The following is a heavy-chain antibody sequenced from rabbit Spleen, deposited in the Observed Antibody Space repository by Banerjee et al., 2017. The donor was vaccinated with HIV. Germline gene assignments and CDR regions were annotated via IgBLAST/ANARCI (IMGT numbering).Heavy chain of an antibody. D-gene: IGHD1-1*01. Sequence: QSLEESGGDPVKPGASLTLTCTASGVSFSANSYMCWVRQAPGKGLEWIACIDTGSSGFTYFASWAKGRFTISKTSSTTVTLQMTSLTAADTATYFCARDTSSSFSSYGMDLWGPGTLVTVS. J-gene: IGHJ6*01. CDR3: ARDTSSSFSSYGMDL. CDR2: IDTGSSGFT. CDR1: GVSFSANSY. V-gene: IGHV1S40*01.